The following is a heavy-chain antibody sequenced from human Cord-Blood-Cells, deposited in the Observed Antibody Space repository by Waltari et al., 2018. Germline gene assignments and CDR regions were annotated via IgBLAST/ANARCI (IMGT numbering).Heavy chain of an antibody. D-gene: IGHD3-3*01. J-gene: IGHJ3*02. CDR3: ARDRYDFWSGYDAFDI. Sequence: QVQLVQSGAEVKKPGASVKVSCKASGYTFTGYYMHWVRQPPGQGLEWMGRINPNSGGTNYAQKFQGRVTMTRDTSISTAYMELSRLRSDDTAVYYCARDRYDFWSGYDAFDIWGQGTMVTVSS. CDR2: INPNSGGT. CDR1: GYTFTGYY. V-gene: IGHV1-2*06.